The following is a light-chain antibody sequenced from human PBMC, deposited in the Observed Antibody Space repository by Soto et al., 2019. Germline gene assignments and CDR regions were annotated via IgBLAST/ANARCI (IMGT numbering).Light chain of an antibody. V-gene: IGKV3-15*01. CDR2: GAS. J-gene: IGKJ5*01. CDR3: QQHNDWPT. CDR1: QSVSSH. Sequence: EIVMTQSPATLYVSPGEGATVSCRASQSVSSHLAWYQHKPGQAPRLLFYGASTRATGIPARFSGSGSGTEFILTISSVESEDFAIYYCQQHNDWPTFGQGTRLE.